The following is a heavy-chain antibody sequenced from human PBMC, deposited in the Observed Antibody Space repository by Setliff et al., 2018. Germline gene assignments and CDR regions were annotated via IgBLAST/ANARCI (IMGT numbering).Heavy chain of an antibody. CDR1: GFTFSSYA. V-gene: IGHV3-23*01. J-gene: IGHJ4*02. D-gene: IGHD6-19*01. CDR2: ISGSGGST. CDR3: AKDQLIAVAGPSAY. Sequence: GGSLRLSCAASGFTFSSYAMSWVRQAPGKGLEWVPAISGSGGSTYYADSVKGRFTISRDNSKNTLYLQMNSLRAEDTAVYYCAKDQLIAVAGPSAYWGQGTLVTVSS.